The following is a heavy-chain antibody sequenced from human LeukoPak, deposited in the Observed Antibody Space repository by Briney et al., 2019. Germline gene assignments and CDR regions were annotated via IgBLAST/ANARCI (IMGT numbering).Heavy chain of an antibody. CDR2: ISSSSSYI. CDR1: GFTFSSYS. V-gene: IGHV3-21*01. CDR3: ARDYEGATTGGGYFDY. Sequence: GGSLRLSCAASGFTFSSYSMNWVRQAPGKGLEWVSSISSSSSYIYYADSVKGRFTISRDNAKNSLYLQMNSLRAEDTAVYYCARDYEGATTGGGYFDYWGQGTLVTVSS. J-gene: IGHJ4*02. D-gene: IGHD1-26*01.